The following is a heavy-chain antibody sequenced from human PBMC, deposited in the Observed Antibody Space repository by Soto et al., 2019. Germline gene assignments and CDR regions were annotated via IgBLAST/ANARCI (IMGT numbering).Heavy chain of an antibody. Sequence: PSETLSLTCTVSGGSISSSSYYWGWIRQPPGKGLEWIGSIYYSGSTYYNPSLKSRVTISVDTSKNQFSLKLSSVTAADTAVYYCASRGDVLRYFDWLLDYWGQGTLVTVSS. CDR1: GGSISSSSYY. J-gene: IGHJ4*02. CDR3: ASRGDVLRYFDWLLDY. CDR2: IYYSGST. D-gene: IGHD3-9*01. V-gene: IGHV4-39*01.